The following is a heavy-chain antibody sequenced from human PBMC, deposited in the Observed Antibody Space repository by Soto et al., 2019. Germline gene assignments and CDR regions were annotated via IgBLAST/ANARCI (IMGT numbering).Heavy chain of an antibody. CDR2: IYYSGST. V-gene: IGHV4-30-4*01. CDR3: ARVSVTTVNWGYYYGMDV. CDR1: GGSISSGDYY. Sequence: PSETLSLTCTVSGGSISSGDYYWSWIRQPPGNCVEWIGYIYYSGSTYYNPSLKSRVTISVDTSKNQFSLKLSSVTAADTAVYYCARVSVTTVNWGYYYGMDVWGQGTMVTVSS. J-gene: IGHJ6*02. D-gene: IGHD4-17*01.